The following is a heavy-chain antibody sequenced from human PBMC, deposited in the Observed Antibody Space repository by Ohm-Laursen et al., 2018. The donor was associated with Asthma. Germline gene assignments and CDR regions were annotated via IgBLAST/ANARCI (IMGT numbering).Heavy chain of an antibody. Sequence: SDTLSLTCAVSGDSVSGGNYHWSWIRQPPGKGLEWIGYVRDSGSTNYNPSLKSRVSISADTSKNQYSLKVSSVTAADTAVYFCARHSASGVGYYGGYYLYGLDVWGQGTTVTVSS. J-gene: IGHJ6*02. CDR1: GDSVSGGNYH. D-gene: IGHD3-22*01. V-gene: IGHV4-61*01. CDR3: ARHSASGVGYYGGYYLYGLDV. CDR2: VRDSGST.